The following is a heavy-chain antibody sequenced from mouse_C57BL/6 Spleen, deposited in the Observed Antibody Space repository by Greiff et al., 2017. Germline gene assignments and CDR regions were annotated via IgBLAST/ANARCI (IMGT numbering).Heavy chain of an antibody. V-gene: IGHV1-52*01. CDR3: ARGKYGNYEAWFAY. J-gene: IGHJ3*01. CDR1: GYTFTSYW. CDR2: IDPSDSET. D-gene: IGHD2-1*01. Sequence: VQLQQSGAELVRPGSSVKLSCKASGYTFTSYWMHWVKQRPIQGLEWIGNIDPSDSETNYNQKFKDKATLTVDKSSSTAYMQLSSLTSEDSAVYYCARGKYGNYEAWFAYWGQGTLVTVSA.